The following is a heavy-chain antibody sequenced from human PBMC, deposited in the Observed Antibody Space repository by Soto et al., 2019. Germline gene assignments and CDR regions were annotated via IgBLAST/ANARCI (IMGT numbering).Heavy chain of an antibody. CDR1: GFTFSSYG. Sequence: QVQLVESGGGVVQPGRSLRLSCAASGFTFSSYGMHWVRQAPGKGLEWVAVISYDGSNKYYADSVKGRFTISRDNSKNTLYLQMNSLRAEDTAVYYCAKDLESTAVGYWGQGTLVTVSS. J-gene: IGHJ4*02. CDR2: ISYDGSNK. V-gene: IGHV3-30*18. CDR3: AKDLESTAVGY. D-gene: IGHD1-1*01.